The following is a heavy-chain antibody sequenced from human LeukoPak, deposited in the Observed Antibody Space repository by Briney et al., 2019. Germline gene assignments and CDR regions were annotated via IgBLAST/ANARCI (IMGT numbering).Heavy chain of an antibody. CDR2: ISAYNGNT. CDR1: GGTFSNYA. J-gene: IGHJ4*02. V-gene: IGHV1-18*01. CDR3: ARLPREYCTNGVCYTGLVDY. D-gene: IGHD2-8*01. Sequence: GASVKVSCKASGGTFSNYAISWVRQAPGQGLEWMGWISAYNGNTNYAQKLQGRVTMTTDTSTSTAYMELRSLRSDDTAVYYCARLPREYCTNGVCYTGLVDYWGQGTLVTVSS.